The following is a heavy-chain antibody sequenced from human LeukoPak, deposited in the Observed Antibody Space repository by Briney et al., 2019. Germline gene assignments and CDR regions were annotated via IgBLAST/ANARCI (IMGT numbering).Heavy chain of an antibody. CDR1: GFTFSSYG. V-gene: IGHV3-30*02. CDR3: AKWLGYSYGSAPGDFDY. Sequence: GGSLRLSCAASGFTFSSYGMHWVRQAPGKGLEWVAFIRYDGSNKYYADSVKGRFTISRDNSKNTLYLQMNSLRAEDTAVYYCAKWLGYSYGSAPGDFDYWGQGTLVTVSS. D-gene: IGHD5-18*01. J-gene: IGHJ4*02. CDR2: IRYDGSNK.